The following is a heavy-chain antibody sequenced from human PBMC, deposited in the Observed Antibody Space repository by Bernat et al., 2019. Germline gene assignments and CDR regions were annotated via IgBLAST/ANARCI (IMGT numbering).Heavy chain of an antibody. J-gene: IGHJ4*02. D-gene: IGHD5-18*01. CDR1: GFTFSSYS. CDR3: ARDRGYSYVREFPDY. V-gene: IGHV3-48*01. Sequence: EVQLVESGGGLVQPGGSLRLSCAASGFTFSSYSMNWVRQAPGKGLEWVSYISSSSSTIYYADFVKGRFTISRDNAKNSLYLQMNSLRAEDTAVYYCARDRGYSYVREFPDYWGQGALVTVSS. CDR2: ISSSSSTI.